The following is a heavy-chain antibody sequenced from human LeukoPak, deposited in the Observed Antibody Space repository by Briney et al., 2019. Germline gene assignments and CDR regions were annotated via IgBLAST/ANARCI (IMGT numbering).Heavy chain of an antibody. Sequence: GGSLRLSCAASGFTFSNYAMSWVRQAPGKGLEWVSGISGGVGTTYYVDSVKGRFTISRDDSKNTLSLQMNSLRVEDTATYYCARDLAWGAFDYWGQGTLVTVSS. V-gene: IGHV3-23*01. CDR3: ARDLAWGAFDY. J-gene: IGHJ4*02. CDR1: GFTFSNYA. D-gene: IGHD7-27*01. CDR2: ISGGVGTT.